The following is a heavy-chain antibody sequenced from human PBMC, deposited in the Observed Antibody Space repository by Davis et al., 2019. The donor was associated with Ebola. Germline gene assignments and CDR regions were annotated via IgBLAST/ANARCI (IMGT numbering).Heavy chain of an antibody. CDR3: ARGGYEGIPFDY. V-gene: IGHV6-1*01. CDR1: GDSVSSNTAV. CDR2: TYYRSKWYN. Sequence: SETLSLTCAISGDSVSSNTAVWNWIRQSPSRGLEWLGRTYYRSKWYNDYAVSVESRITINTDTSKNQFSLKLSSVTAADTAVYYCARGGYEGIPFDYWGQGTLVTVSS. J-gene: IGHJ4*02. D-gene: IGHD3-3*01.